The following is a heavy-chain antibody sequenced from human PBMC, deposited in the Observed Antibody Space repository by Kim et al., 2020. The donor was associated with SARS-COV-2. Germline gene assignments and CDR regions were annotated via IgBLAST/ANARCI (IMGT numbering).Heavy chain of an antibody. V-gene: IGHV4-4*07. J-gene: IGHJ4*02. CDR2: IYTSGST. CDR3: AREYSNSHGIAAAHDAGEFDY. D-gene: IGHD6-13*01. CDR1: GGSISSYY. Sequence: SETLSLTCTVSGGSISSYYWSWIRQPAGKGLEWIGRIYTSGSTNYNPSLKSRVTMSVDTSKNQFSLKLSSVTAADTAVYYCAREYSNSHGIAAAHDAGEFDYWGQGTLVTVSS.